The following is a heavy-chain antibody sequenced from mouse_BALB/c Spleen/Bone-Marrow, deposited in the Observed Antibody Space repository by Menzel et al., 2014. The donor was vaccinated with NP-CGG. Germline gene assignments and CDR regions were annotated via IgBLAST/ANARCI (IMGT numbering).Heavy chain of an antibody. Sequence: QVQLKQSGAELVKPGASVKLSCKASGYTFTSYWMHWVKQRPGQGREWIGEIDPSDSYTNYNQKFKGKATLTVDKSSSTAYMQLSSLTSEDSAVYYCATARATSYAMDYWGQGTSVTVSS. D-gene: IGHD3-1*01. CDR2: IDPSDSYT. CDR1: GYTFTSYW. V-gene: IGHV1-69*02. J-gene: IGHJ4*01. CDR3: ATARATSYAMDY.